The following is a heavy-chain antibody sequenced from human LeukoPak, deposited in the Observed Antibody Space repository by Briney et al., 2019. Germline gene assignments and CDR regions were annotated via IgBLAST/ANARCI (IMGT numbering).Heavy chain of an antibody. CDR3: AREEAAVTPGNWYFDL. J-gene: IGHJ2*01. CDR2: INHSGST. D-gene: IGHD4-17*01. Sequence: SETLSLTCAVNGGSFSGYYWSWIRQPPGKGLEWIGEINHSGSTNYNPSLKSRVTISVDTSKNQFSLKLSSVTAADTAVYYCAREEAAVTPGNWYFDLWGRGTLVTVSS. CDR1: GGSFSGYY. V-gene: IGHV4-34*01.